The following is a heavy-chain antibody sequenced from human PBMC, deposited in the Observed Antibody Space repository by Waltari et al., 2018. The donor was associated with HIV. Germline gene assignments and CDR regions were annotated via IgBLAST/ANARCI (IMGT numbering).Heavy chain of an antibody. CDR3: ALDPFWRGGNRGQSPH. CDR2: MYSGGTT. CDR1: GFSVIRYY. V-gene: IGHV3-66*01. Sequence: VQLVESGGGLVQPGGPVSLPCAASGFSVIRYYFGWVRQAPGKGRAWVSLMYSGGTTHYADSVKGRFTISRDDSKNTLYMQRLRLGAEATALYFCALDPFWRGGNRGQSPHWGQGTLVTVSS. J-gene: IGHJ4*02. D-gene: IGHD3-3*01.